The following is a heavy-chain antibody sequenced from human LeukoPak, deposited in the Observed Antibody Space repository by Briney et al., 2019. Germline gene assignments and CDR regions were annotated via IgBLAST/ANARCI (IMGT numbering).Heavy chain of an antibody. Sequence: GGSLRLSCEASGFTFDDYAMHWVRQAPGKGLEWVSLISWDGGSTYYADSVKGRFTISRDNSKNSLYLQMNSLRAEDTAVYYCAREVFGSSSDAFDIWGQGTMVTVSS. J-gene: IGHJ3*02. CDR3: AREVFGSSSDAFDI. CDR1: GFTFDDYA. V-gene: IGHV3-43D*03. D-gene: IGHD6-6*01. CDR2: ISWDGGST.